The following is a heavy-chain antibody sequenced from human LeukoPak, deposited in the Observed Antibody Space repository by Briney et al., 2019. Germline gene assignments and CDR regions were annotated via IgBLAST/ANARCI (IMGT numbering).Heavy chain of an antibody. V-gene: IGHV3-9*03. CDR2: ISRNSGSI. CDR3: AKEGNYYYYYRDV. Sequence: GGSLRLSCAASGFTFDDYAMHWVRQAPGKGLEWVSGISRNSGSIGYADSVKGRFTISRDNAKNSLYLQMNSLRAEDMALYYCAKEGNYYYYYRDVWGKGTTVTVSS. CDR1: GFTFDDYA. J-gene: IGHJ6*03.